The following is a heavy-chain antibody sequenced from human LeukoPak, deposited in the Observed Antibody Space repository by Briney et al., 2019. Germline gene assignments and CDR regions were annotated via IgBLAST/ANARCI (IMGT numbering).Heavy chain of an antibody. CDR3: ARDPWDLELRVDYYFYMDV. CDR2: IFTSGST. V-gene: IGHV4-4*07. J-gene: IGHJ6*03. CDR1: GGSISSYY. D-gene: IGHD1-7*01. Sequence: KPSETLSLTCTVSGGSISSYYWSWIRQPAGKGLEWIGRIFTSGSTNYNPSLKSRVTMSVDTSKNQFSLNLTSVTAADAAVYYCARDPWDLELRVDYYFYMDVWGKGTTVTVSS.